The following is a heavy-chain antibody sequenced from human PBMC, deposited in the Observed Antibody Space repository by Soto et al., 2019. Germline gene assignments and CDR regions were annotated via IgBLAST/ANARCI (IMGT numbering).Heavy chain of an antibody. V-gene: IGHV3-33*01. CDR2: IWYEGGNK. J-gene: IGHJ4*02. D-gene: IGHD6-19*01. Sequence: QVQLVESGGGLVQPGRSLRLSCAASGFNFSSYVMHWVRQARGKGLEWVAVIWYEGGNKYYADSVKGRFTISRANSKNTLYLQLNSLRAEYTAVYYCARDGQWLPRDGLRSSYYFDYWGQGTLVTVSS. CDR1: GFNFSSYV. CDR3: ARDGQWLPRDGLRSSYYFDY.